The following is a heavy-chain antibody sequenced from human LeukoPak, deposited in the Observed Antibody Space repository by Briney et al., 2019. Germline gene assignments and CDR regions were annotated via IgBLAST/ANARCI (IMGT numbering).Heavy chain of an antibody. J-gene: IGHJ4*02. Sequence: GASVKVSCKASGYRFTGCYMHWVRQAPGQGLEWMGIINPSGDSTSYAQKFQGRVTMTRDTSTSTVYMELSSLRSEDTAVYYCASVLYCGADCYSGRYFFDYWGQGTLVTVSS. CDR1: GYRFTGCY. D-gene: IGHD2-21*02. CDR2: INPSGDST. CDR3: ASVLYCGADCYSGRYFFDY. V-gene: IGHV1-46*01.